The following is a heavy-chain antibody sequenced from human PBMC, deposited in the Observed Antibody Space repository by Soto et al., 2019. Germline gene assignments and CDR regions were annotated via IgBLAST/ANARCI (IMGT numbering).Heavy chain of an antibody. V-gene: IGHV4-31*03. CDR2: IYYSGST. CDR3: ARPKRYCSGGSCYGVVWFDP. CDR1: GGSISSGGYY. D-gene: IGHD2-15*01. Sequence: SETLSLTCTVSGGSISSGGYYRSWIRQHPGKGLEWIGYIYYSGSTYYNPSLKSRVTISVDTSKNQFSLKLSSVTAADTAVYYCARPKRYCSGGSCYGVVWFDPWGQGTLVTVSS. J-gene: IGHJ5*02.